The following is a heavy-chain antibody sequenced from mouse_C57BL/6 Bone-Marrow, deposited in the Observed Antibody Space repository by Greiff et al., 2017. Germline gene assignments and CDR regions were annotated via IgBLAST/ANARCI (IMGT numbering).Heavy chain of an antibody. Sequence: QVQLQQPGAELVMPGASVKLSCKASGYTFTSYWMHWVKQRPGQGLEWIGELDPSDSYTNYNQKFKGKSTLTVDKSSSTAYMQLSSLTSEDSSVYSGAKGDTTAVWYFDVWGTGTTVTVSS. V-gene: IGHV1-69*01. D-gene: IGHD1-1*01. CDR2: LDPSDSYT. CDR1: GYTFTSYW. J-gene: IGHJ1*03. CDR3: AKGDTTAVWYFDV.